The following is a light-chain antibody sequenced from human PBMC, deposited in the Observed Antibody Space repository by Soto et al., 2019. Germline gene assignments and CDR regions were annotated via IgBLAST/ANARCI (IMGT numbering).Light chain of an antibody. V-gene: IGKV1-39*01. CDR2: AAS. CDR3: QQTYSTPLT. Sequence: DIQMTQSPSSLSASVGDRVTITCRASQIISTYLNWYQQKPGKAPKLLIYAASSLQSGVPSRFSGSGSGTGFTLTISSLQPEDFATYYCQQTYSTPLTFGPGTKVDI. CDR1: QIISTY. J-gene: IGKJ3*01.